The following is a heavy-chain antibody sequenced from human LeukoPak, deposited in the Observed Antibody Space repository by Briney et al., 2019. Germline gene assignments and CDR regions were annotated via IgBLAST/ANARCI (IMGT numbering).Heavy chain of an antibody. D-gene: IGHD3-3*01. CDR2: INPSGGST. CDR3: ARDRLQYDFWSGYYFDY. V-gene: IGHV1-46*01. CDR1: GYTFTSYY. J-gene: IGHJ4*02. Sequence: GASVKVSCKASGYTFTSYYMHWVRQAPGQGLEWMGIINPSGGSTSYAQKFQGRVTMTRDTSTSTVYMELSSLRSEDTAVYYCARDRLQYDFWSGYYFDYWGQGTLVTVSS.